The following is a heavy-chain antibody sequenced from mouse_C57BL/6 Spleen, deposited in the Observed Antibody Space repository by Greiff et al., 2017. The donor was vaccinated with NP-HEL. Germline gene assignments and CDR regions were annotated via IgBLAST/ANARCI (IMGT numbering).Heavy chain of an antibody. CDR1: GYSITSGYY. V-gene: IGHV3-6*01. CDR2: ISYDGSN. J-gene: IGHJ3*01. Sequence: ESGPGLVKPSQSLSLTCSVTGYSITSGYYWNWIRQFPGNKLEWMGYISYDGSNNYNPSLKNRISITRDTSKNQFFLKLNSVTTEDTATYYCAGNSNRGFAYWGQGTLVTVSA. D-gene: IGHD2-5*01. CDR3: AGNSNRGFAY.